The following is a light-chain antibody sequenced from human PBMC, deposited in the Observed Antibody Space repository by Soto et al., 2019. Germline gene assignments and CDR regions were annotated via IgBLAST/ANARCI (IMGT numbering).Light chain of an antibody. V-gene: IGKV3-11*01. J-gene: IGKJ1*01. CDR3: VQRTSWPWT. CDR2: DAS. Sequence: EIVLTQSPGTLSLSPGERATLSCRASQSVSSHLAWYQQKPGQAPRLLIYDASNRATGIPARFSGSGSGTDFTLTISSLEAEDFAVYHCVQRTSWPWTFGQGSKVEIK. CDR1: QSVSSH.